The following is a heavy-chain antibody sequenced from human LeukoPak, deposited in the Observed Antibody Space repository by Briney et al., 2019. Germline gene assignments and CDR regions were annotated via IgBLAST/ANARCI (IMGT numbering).Heavy chain of an antibody. CDR3: ARDYGYCRGNTCYASFDY. V-gene: IGHV3-48*02. CDR2: ISNGNTE. Sequence: GGSLRLSCAASGFTFSNFDMNWVRQAPGKGLEWVSMISNGNTEHYADSVKGRFTVSRDNARNSAYLQMNSLRDEDTAMYYCARDYGYCRGNTCYASFDYWGHGTLVTVSS. D-gene: IGHD2-2*01. J-gene: IGHJ4*01. CDR1: GFTFSNFD.